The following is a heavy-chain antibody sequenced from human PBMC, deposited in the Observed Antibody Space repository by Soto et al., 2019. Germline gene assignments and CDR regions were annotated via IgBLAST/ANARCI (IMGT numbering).Heavy chain of an antibody. CDR2: IWYDGSNE. D-gene: IGHD6-19*01. V-gene: IGHV3-33*01. CDR1: GFTFSSYG. J-gene: IGHJ4*02. Sequence: QVQLVESGGGVVQPGRSLRLSCAASGFTFSSYGMHWVRQAPGKGLEWVAVIWYDGSNENYADSVKGRFTISRDNSKNRLYLQMNSLRAEDTALYYCARDRKGGGWYDGFDYWGQGTLVTVSS. CDR3: ARDRKGGGWYDGFDY.